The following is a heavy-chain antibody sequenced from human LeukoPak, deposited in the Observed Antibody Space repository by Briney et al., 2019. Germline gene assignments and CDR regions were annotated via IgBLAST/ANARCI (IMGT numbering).Heavy chain of an antibody. CDR1: GFTFSSYS. V-gene: IGHV3-21*01. CDR3: ARDLGYDYYDSSGYIGLGIDY. J-gene: IGHJ4*02. D-gene: IGHD3-22*01. CDR2: ISSSSSYI. Sequence: GGSLRLSCAASGFTFSSYSMNWVRQAPGKGLEWVSSISSSSSYIYYADSVKGRFTISRDNSKNTLYLQMNSLRAEDTAVYYCARDLGYDYYDSSGYIGLGIDYWGQGTLVTVSS.